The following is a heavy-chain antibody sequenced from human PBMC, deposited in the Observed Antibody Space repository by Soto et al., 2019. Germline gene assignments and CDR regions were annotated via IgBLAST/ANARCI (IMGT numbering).Heavy chain of an antibody. Sequence: LRLSCAASGFTFSGYSVNWVRQAPGKGLEWISYISSGSKTIYYADSVKGRFIVSRDNAKNSQYLQMNSLRDEDTAVYYCVREDILGVRSFDYWGQGTLVTVSS. CDR3: VREDILGVRSFDY. CDR1: GFTFSGYS. D-gene: IGHD3-9*01. CDR2: ISSGSKTI. V-gene: IGHV3-48*02. J-gene: IGHJ4*02.